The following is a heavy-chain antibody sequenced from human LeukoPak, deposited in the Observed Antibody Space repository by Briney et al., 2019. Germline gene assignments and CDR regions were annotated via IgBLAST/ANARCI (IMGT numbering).Heavy chain of an antibody. CDR1: GFTVSSNY. Sequence: GGSLRLSCAASGFTVSSNYMSWVRQAPGKGLEWVSVIYSGGSTYYADSVKGRFTISRDNSKNTLYPQMNSLRAEDTAVYYCARDYSSGWGYYFDYWGQGTLVTVSS. CDR3: ARDYSSGWGYYFDY. V-gene: IGHV3-66*01. J-gene: IGHJ4*02. D-gene: IGHD6-19*01. CDR2: IYSGGST.